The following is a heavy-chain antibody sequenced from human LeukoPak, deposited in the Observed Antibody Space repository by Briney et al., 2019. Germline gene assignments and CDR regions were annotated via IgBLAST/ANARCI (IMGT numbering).Heavy chain of an antibody. V-gene: IGHV3-21*01. CDR2: ISSSSSYI. J-gene: IGHJ4*02. CDR3: ASGEADYDFWSGYSPFDY. Sequence: KAGGSLRLSCAASGFTFSSYSMNWVRQAPGKGLEWVSSISSSSSYIYYADSVKGRFTISRDNAKNSLYLQMNSLRAEVTAVYYCASGEADYDFWSGYSPFDYWGQGTLVTVSS. D-gene: IGHD3-3*01. CDR1: GFTFSSYS.